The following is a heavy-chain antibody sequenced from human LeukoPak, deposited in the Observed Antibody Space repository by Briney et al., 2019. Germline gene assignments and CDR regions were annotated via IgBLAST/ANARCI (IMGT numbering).Heavy chain of an antibody. CDR3: ARTTPFQIYDILDGSRYDAFDI. CDR1: GFTFSSYN. Sequence: GGSLRLSCAASGFTFSSYNMNWVRQAPGKWLEWVSSISSSSSYIYYADSVKGRFTISRDNAKNSLYLQMNSLRAEDTAVYYCARTTPFQIYDILDGSRYDAFDIWGQGTMVTVSS. CDR2: ISSSSSYI. V-gene: IGHV3-21*01. J-gene: IGHJ3*02. D-gene: IGHD3-9*01.